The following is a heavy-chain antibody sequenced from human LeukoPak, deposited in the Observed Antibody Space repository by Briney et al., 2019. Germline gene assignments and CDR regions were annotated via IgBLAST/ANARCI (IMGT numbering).Heavy chain of an antibody. CDR2: VYDSGST. Sequence: SETLALTCTVSGVSLSSSPYYWGWIRQPPGKGLEWIESVYDSGSTYYNPSLKSRVTISLDTSKNQFSLKLTSVTAADTAVYYCAKTGSSIAARPPDYWGQGTLVTVSP. CDR3: AKTGSSIAARPPDY. J-gene: IGHJ4*02. V-gene: IGHV4-39*07. D-gene: IGHD6-6*01. CDR1: GVSLSSSPYY.